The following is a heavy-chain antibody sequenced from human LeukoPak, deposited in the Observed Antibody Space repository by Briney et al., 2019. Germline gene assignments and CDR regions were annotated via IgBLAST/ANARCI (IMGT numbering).Heavy chain of an antibody. D-gene: IGHD5-18*01. V-gene: IGHV3-21*01. CDR3: APGYSYAVGPDY. CDR1: GFTFSSYS. CDR2: ISSSSSYI. Sequence: KTGGSLRLSCAASGFTFSSYSMNWVRQAPGKGLEWVSSISSSSSYIYYADSVKGRFTISRDNAKNSLYLQMNSLRAEDTAVYYRAPGYSYAVGPDYWGQGTLVTVSS. J-gene: IGHJ4*02.